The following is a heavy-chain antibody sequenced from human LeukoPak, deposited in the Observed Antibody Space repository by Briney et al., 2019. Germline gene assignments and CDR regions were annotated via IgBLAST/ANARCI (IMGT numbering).Heavy chain of an antibody. CDR2: INPNSCGT. CDR1: GYTFTGYY. J-gene: IGHJ5*02. D-gene: IGHD6-13*01. V-gene: IGHV1-2*02. CDR3: ARELQQQLVFGWFDP. Sequence: ASVKVSCKASGYTFTGYYMHWVRQAPGQGLEWMGWINPNSCGTNYAQKFQGRVTMTRDTAISTAYMELSRLRSDDTAVYYCARELQQQLVFGWFDPWGQGTLVTVSS.